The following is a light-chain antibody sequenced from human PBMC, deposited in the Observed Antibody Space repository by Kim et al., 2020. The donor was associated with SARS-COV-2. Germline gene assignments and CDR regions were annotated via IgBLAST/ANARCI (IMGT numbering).Light chain of an antibody. CDR2: EDN. CDR3: QSYDSSSHWV. J-gene: IGLJ3*02. CDR1: SGSLASNY. Sequence: KTVPISCDRSSGSLASNYVRWYQQRPGSAPTTVIYEDNQRPSGVPDRFSGSIDSSSNSASLTISGLKTEDEADYYCQSYDSSSHWVFGGGTQLTVL. V-gene: IGLV6-57*03.